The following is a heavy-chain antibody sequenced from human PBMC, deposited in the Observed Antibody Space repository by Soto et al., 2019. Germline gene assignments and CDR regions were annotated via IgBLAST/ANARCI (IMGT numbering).Heavy chain of an antibody. CDR1: GGTCSTYN. CDR3: ARGTPSQAFDI. CDR2: IIPMLGIA. V-gene: IGHV1-69*02. J-gene: IGHJ3*02. Sequence: QVELVQSGADVKETGSSVKVSCKASGGTCSTYNINWVRQAPGQGLEWMGRIIPMLGIANYAQKFQGRVTITADKSTSTAYMELSSLTSEDTAVYYCARGTPSQAFDIWGQGTLVTVSS.